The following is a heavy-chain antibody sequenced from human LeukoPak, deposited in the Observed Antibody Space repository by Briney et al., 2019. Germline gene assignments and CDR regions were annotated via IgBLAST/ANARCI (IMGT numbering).Heavy chain of an antibody. V-gene: IGHV3-30*04. Sequence: HPGGSLRLSCAAPGFTFSSYAMHWVRQAPGKGLEWVAVISYDGSNKYYADSVKGRFTISRDNSKNTLYLQMNSLRAEDTAVYYCARGPLRHWGQGTLVTVSS. CDR3: ARGPLRH. CDR2: ISYDGSNK. CDR1: GFTFSSYA. D-gene: IGHD5-12*01. J-gene: IGHJ4*02.